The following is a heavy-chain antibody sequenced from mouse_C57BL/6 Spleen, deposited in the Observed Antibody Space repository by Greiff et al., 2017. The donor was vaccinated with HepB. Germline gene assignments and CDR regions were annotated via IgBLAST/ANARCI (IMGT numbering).Heavy chain of an antibody. V-gene: IGHV1-82*01. CDR3: ARSYYSTYYYAMDY. D-gene: IGHD2-12*01. Sequence: QVQLQQSGPELVKPGASVKISCKASGYAFSSSWMNWVKQRPGKGLEWIGRIYPGDGDTNYNGKFKGKATLTADKSSSTAYMQLSSLTSEDSAVYFGARSYYSTYYYAMDYWGQGTSVTVSS. CDR2: IYPGDGDT. CDR1: GYAFSSSW. J-gene: IGHJ4*01.